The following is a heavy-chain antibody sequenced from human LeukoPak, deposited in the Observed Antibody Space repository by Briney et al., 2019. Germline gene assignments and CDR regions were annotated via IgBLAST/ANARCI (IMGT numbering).Heavy chain of an antibody. D-gene: IGHD3-22*01. CDR2: MSPNSGDT. CDR1: GYTFTSYD. V-gene: IGHV1-8*01. Sequence: ASVKVSCKASGYTFTSYDFNWVRQATGQRPEWMGWMSPNSGDTGYAQKFQDRVTMTRNTSISTAYMELSSLRSDDTAVYYCARGSNPYYYDSSGYYYYWGQGTLVTVSS. CDR3: ARGSNPYYYDSSGYYYY. J-gene: IGHJ4*02.